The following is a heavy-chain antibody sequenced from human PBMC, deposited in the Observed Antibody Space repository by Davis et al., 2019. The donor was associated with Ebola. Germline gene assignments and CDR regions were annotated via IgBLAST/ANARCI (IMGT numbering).Heavy chain of an antibody. D-gene: IGHD2-15*01. V-gene: IGHV5-51*01. J-gene: IGHJ5*02. CDR2: IYPGDSDT. Sequence: GGSLRLSCKGSGYSFTSYWIAWVRQLPGKGLEWMGIIYPGDSDTRYSPSFQGQVTISADKSISTAYLQWSSLKASDTAMYYCARHRYCSGGSCYRHNWFDPWGQGTLVTVSS. CDR1: GYSFTSYW. CDR3: ARHRYCSGGSCYRHNWFDP.